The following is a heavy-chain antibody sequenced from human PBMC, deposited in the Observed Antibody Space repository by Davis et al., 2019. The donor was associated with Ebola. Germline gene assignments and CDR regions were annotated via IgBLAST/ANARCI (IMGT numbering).Heavy chain of an antibody. CDR1: GGSISSSNW. V-gene: IGHV4-4*02. Sequence: SETLSLTCAVSGGSISSSNWWSWVRQPPGKGLEWIGYIYYSGSTNYNPPLKSRVTISVDTSKNQFSLKLSSVTAADTAVYYCARATIVATIILIPNWFDPWGQGTLVTVSS. CDR3: ARATIVATIILIPNWFDP. CDR2: IYYSGST. D-gene: IGHD5-12*01. J-gene: IGHJ5*02.